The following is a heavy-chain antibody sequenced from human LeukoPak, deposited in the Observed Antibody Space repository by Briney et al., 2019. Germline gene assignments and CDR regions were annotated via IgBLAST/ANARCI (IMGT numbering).Heavy chain of an antibody. J-gene: IGHJ6*02. CDR1: GFTFSSYA. CDR3: ARDPAVKVTTSGFAGMDV. Sequence: PGGSLRLSCAASGFTFSSYAMHWVRQAPGKGLEWVAVISYDGSNKYYADSVKGRFTISRDNSKNTLYLQMISLRAEDTAVYYCARDPAVKVTTSGFAGMDVWGQGTTVTVSS. V-gene: IGHV3-30-3*01. CDR2: ISYDGSNK. D-gene: IGHD4-17*01.